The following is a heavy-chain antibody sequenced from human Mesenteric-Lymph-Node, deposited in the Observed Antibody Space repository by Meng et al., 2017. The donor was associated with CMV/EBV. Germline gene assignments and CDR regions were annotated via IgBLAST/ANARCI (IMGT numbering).Heavy chain of an antibody. J-gene: IGHJ4*02. CDR3: VSSWFTVDILTGPSSVFDY. CDR1: GFTFSGYA. CDR2: ISRNGGTT. D-gene: IGHD3-9*01. V-gene: IGHV3-23*01. Sequence: GESLKISCAASGFTFSGYAMNWVRQAPGKGPEWVSGISRNGGTTYYADSVKGRVTISRDTSKNTVYLQLHSLRDDDTALYYCVSSWFTVDILTGPSSVFDYWGQGTLVTVSS.